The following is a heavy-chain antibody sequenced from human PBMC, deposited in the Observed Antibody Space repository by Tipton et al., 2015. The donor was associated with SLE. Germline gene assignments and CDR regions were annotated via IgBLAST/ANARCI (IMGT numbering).Heavy chain of an antibody. CDR2: ISGSGGST. CDR1: GFTFSSYA. CDR3: AKDRVRPNYYFDN. V-gene: IGHV3-23*01. J-gene: IGHJ4*02. D-gene: IGHD4/OR15-4a*01. Sequence: SLRLSCAASGFTFSSYAMSWVRQAPGKGLEWVSAISGSGGSTYYADSVKGRFTISRDNSKNTLYLQMNSLRAEDTAVYYCAKDRVRPNYYFDNWGQGTLVTVSS.